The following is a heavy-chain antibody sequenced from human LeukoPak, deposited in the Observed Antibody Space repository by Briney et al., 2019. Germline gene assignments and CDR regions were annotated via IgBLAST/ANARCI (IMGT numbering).Heavy chain of an antibody. D-gene: IGHD6-25*01. J-gene: IGHJ6*03. Sequence: GGSLRLSCAASGFTFSSYWMHWVRQAPGKGLVWVSRINSDGSSTSYADSIKGRFTISRDNAKNTLYLQMSSLRADDTAVYYCARFAAGGSYYYYMDVWGKGTTVTVSS. CDR2: INSDGSST. CDR3: ARFAAGGSYYYYMDV. V-gene: IGHV3-74*01. CDR1: GFTFSSYW.